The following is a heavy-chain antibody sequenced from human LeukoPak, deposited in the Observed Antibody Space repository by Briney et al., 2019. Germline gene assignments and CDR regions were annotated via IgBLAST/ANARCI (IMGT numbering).Heavy chain of an antibody. Sequence: SETLSLTCTVSGGSISSYYWTWIRQPPGKGLEWIGYIYYTGTTNYNPSLKGRVTISIDTSKNQFSLRLTSVTAADTAVYYCARSTGGNSAYWGQGILVTVSP. D-gene: IGHD2-21*02. J-gene: IGHJ4*02. CDR1: GGSISSYY. CDR2: IYYTGTT. CDR3: ARSTGGNSAY. V-gene: IGHV4-59*08.